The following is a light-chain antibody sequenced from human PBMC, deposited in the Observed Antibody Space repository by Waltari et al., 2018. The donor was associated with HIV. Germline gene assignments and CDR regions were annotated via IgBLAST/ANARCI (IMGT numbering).Light chain of an antibody. CDR3: CSYAGSSTYV. V-gene: IGLV2-23*02. CDR1: SSDVVRHNL. Sequence: QPALTQPASVSGSPAQSLTLSRPRPSSDVVRHNLVPWYQQHPGKAPQLLIYEVSKRPSGVSIRFSGSKSGNTASLTISGLQAEDEADCYCCSYAGSSTYVFGTGTKVTVL. CDR2: EVS. J-gene: IGLJ1*01.